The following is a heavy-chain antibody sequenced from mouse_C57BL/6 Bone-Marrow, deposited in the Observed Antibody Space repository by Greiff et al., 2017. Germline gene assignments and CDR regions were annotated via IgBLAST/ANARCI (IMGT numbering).Heavy chain of an antibody. CDR3: ARNWAWFAY. Sequence: EVKLMESGGGLVKPGGSLKLSCAASGFTFSSYTMSWVRQTPEKRLEWVATISGGGGNTYYPDSVKGRFTISRDNAKNTLYLQMSSLRCEDTALYYCARNWAWFAYWGQGTLVTVSA. CDR2: ISGGGGNT. V-gene: IGHV5-9*01. D-gene: IGHD4-1*01. J-gene: IGHJ3*01. CDR1: GFTFSSYT.